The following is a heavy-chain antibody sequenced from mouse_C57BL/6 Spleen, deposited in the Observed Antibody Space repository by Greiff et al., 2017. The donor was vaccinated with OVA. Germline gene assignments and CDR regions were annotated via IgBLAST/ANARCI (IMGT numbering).Heavy chain of an antibody. Sequence: QVQLKQSGAELVKPGASVKISCKASGYAFSSYWMNWVKQRPGKGLEWIGQFYPGDGDTNYNGKFKGKATLTADKSSSTAYMQLSRLTSEDSAVYFCAREGDYAMDYWGQGTSVTVSS. CDR3: AREGDYAMDY. V-gene: IGHV1-80*01. J-gene: IGHJ4*01. CDR2: FYPGDGDT. CDR1: GYAFSSYW.